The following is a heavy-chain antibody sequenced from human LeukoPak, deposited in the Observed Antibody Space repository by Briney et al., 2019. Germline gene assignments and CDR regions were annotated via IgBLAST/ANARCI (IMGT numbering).Heavy chain of an antibody. CDR1: RFTFSSYW. J-gene: IGHJ4*02. V-gene: IGHV3-7*01. CDR3: ARRPSFDY. CDR2: IKQDGSEK. Sequence: GGSLRLSCAASRFTFSSYWMSWVRQAPGKRLEWVASIKQDGSEKYYVDSVKGRFNISRDNAKNTLYLQMNSLRAEDTAVYYCARRPSFDYWGQGTLVTVSS.